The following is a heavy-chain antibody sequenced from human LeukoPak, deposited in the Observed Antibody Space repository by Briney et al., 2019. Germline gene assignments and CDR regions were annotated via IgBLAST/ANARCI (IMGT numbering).Heavy chain of an antibody. V-gene: IGHV4-4*07. CDR3: ARGMVATTDGGLDY. CDR2: IYTSGST. Sequence: SETLSLTCTVSGGSISSYYWSWIRQPAGRGLEWIGRIYTSGSTNYNPSLKSRVTMSVDTSKNQFSLKLSSVTAADTAVYYCARGMVATTDGGLDYWGQGTLVTVSS. D-gene: IGHD5-12*01. CDR1: GGSISSYY. J-gene: IGHJ4*02.